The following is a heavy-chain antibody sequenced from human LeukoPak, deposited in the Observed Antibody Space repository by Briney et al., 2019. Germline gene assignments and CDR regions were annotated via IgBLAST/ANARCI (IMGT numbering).Heavy chain of an antibody. CDR3: ARDGGYCSSTSCYDRLDY. J-gene: IGHJ4*02. CDR1: GFTFSSYW. Sequence: GGSLRLSCAASGFTFSSYWMTWVRQAPGKGLEWVANIKQDGSEEYYVDSVKGRFTISRDNAENSLYLQMNSLRAEDTAVYYCARDGGYCSSTSCYDRLDYWGQGTLVTVSS. D-gene: IGHD2-2*01. V-gene: IGHV3-7*04. CDR2: IKQDGSEE.